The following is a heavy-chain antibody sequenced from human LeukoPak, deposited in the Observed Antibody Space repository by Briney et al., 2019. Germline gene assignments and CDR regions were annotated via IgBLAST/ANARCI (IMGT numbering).Heavy chain of an antibody. CDR3: ARVRGDFWSGYYLAGYYYYMDV. Sequence: GASVKVSCKASGGTFSSYAISWVRQAPGRGLEWMGGIIPIFGTANYAQKFQGRVTITTDESTSTAYMELSSLRSEDTAVYYCARVRGDFWSGYYLAGYYYYMDVWGKGTTVTVSS. CDR1: GGTFSSYA. V-gene: IGHV1-69*05. D-gene: IGHD3-3*01. J-gene: IGHJ6*03. CDR2: IIPIFGTA.